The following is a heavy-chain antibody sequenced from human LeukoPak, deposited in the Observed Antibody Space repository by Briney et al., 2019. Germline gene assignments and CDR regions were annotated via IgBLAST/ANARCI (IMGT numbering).Heavy chain of an antibody. V-gene: IGHV3-21*04. J-gene: IGHJ6*02. CDR3: ARDKLPAPWDGMDV. CDR2: ISSSSSYI. Sequence: GGSLRLSCAASGFTFSSYSMNWVRQAPGKGLEWVSSISSSSSYIYYADSVKGRFTISRDNSKNTLYLQMSSLRPEDTAVYYCARDKLPAPWDGMDVWGQGTTVTVSS. CDR1: GFTFSSYS. D-gene: IGHD2-2*01.